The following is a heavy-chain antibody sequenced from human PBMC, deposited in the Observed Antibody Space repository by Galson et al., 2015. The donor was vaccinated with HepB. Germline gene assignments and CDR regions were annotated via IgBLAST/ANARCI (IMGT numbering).Heavy chain of an antibody. D-gene: IGHD3-3*01. J-gene: IGHJ4*02. CDR3: AKERSTIFGVVTPYFDY. Sequence: SLRLSCAASGFTFSSYDMHWVRQAPGKGLEWVAVISYDGSNKYYADSEMGRFTISRDNSKNTLYLQMNSLRAEDTAAYYCAKERSTIFGVVTPYFDYWGQGTLVTVSS. CDR1: GFTFSSYD. V-gene: IGHV3-30-3*01. CDR2: ISYDGSNK.